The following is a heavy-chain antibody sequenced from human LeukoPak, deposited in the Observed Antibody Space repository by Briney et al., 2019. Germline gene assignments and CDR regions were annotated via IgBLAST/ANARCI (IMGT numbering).Heavy chain of an antibody. CDR1: GGSISSGSYY. CDR3: AREQGIYYYDSSGFDY. CDR2: IYYSGST. Sequence: SETLSLTCTVSGGSISSGSYYWSWIRQPPGKGLEWIGYIYYSGSTNYNPSLKSRVTISVDTSKNQFSLKLSSVTAADTAVYYCAREQGIYYYDSSGFDYWGQGTLVTVSS. V-gene: IGHV4-61*01. D-gene: IGHD3-22*01. J-gene: IGHJ4*02.